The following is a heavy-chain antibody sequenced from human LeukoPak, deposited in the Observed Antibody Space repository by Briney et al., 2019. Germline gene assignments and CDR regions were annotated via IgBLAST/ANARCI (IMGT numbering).Heavy chain of an antibody. J-gene: IGHJ4*02. CDR1: GFTFSSYS. D-gene: IGHD3-22*01. CDR2: ISSSSSYI. Sequence: GGSLRLSCAASGFTFSSYSMNWVRQAPRKGLEWVSSISSSSSYIYYADSVKGRFTISRDNAKNSLYLQMNSLRAEDTAVYYCARDPAYYDSSGAPWGYWGQGTLVTVSS. CDR3: ARDPAYYDSSGAPWGY. V-gene: IGHV3-21*01.